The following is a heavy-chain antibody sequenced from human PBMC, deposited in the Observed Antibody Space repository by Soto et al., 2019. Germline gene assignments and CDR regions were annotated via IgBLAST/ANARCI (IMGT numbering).Heavy chain of an antibody. J-gene: IGHJ4*02. CDR2: IYYSGST. Sequence: ASETLSLTCTVSGGSISSGDYYWSWIRQPPGKGLEWIGYIYYSGSTYYNPSLKSRVTISVDTSKNQFSLKLSSVTAADTAVYYCARDLFGSGIDYWGQGTLVTVSS. CDR3: ARDLFGSGIDY. D-gene: IGHD3-10*01. V-gene: IGHV4-30-4*01. CDR1: GGSISSGDYY.